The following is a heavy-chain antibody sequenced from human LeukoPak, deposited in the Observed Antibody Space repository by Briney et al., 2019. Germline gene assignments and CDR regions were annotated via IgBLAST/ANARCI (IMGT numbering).Heavy chain of an antibody. D-gene: IGHD3-16*02. Sequence: SQTLSLTCTVSGGSISSGDYYWSWIRQPPXKGLEWIGYIYYSGSIYSNPSLKSRVTISADTSKNQFSLKLSSVTAADTAVYYCARGGRGLRLGELSHFDYWGQGTLVTVSS. V-gene: IGHV4-30-4*01. CDR1: GGSISSGDYY. CDR3: ARGGRGLRLGELSHFDY. CDR2: IYYSGSI. J-gene: IGHJ4*02.